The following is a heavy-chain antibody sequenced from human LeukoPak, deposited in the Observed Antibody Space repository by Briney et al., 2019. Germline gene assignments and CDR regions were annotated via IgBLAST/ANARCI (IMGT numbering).Heavy chain of an antibody. Sequence: GGSLRLSCAASGFTYTNYWMSWVRQAPGKGLEWVAVISYDGSNKYYADSVKGRFTISRDNSKNTLYLQMNSLRAEDTAVYYCAKDRYCSSTSCYSHYYYYGMDVWGQGTLVTVSS. CDR1: GFTYTNYW. J-gene: IGHJ6*02. V-gene: IGHV3-30*18. CDR3: AKDRYCSSTSCYSHYYYYGMDV. D-gene: IGHD2-2*01. CDR2: ISYDGSNK.